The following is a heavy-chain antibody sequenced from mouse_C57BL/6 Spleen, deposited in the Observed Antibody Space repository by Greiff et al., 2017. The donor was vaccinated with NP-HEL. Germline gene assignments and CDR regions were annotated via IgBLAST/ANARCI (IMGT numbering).Heavy chain of an antibody. D-gene: IGHD1-2*01. J-gene: IGHJ2*01. V-gene: IGHV1-82*01. CDR2: IYPGDGDT. CDR1: GYAFSSSW. Sequence: QVQLKESGPELVKPGASVKISCKASGYAFSSSWMNWVKQRPGKGLEWIGRIYPGDGDTNYNGKFKGKATLTADKSSSTAYMQLSSLTSEDSAVYFCARGDYGLGGDFDYWGQGTTLTVSS. CDR3: ARGDYGLGGDFDY.